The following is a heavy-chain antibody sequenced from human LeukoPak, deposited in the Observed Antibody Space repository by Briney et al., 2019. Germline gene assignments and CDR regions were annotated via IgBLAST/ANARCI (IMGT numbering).Heavy chain of an antibody. CDR2: IYYSGST. V-gene: IGHV4-38-2*02. D-gene: IGHD2-2*01. CDR1: GYSISSGYY. Sequence: SETLSLTCTVSGYSISSGYYWGWIRPPPGKGLEWIGSIYYSGSTYYNPSLKSRVTISVDTSKNQFSLKLSSVTAADTAVYYCARQRNYQLLSKGYDYWGQGTLVTVSS. CDR3: ARQRNYQLLSKGYDY. J-gene: IGHJ4*02.